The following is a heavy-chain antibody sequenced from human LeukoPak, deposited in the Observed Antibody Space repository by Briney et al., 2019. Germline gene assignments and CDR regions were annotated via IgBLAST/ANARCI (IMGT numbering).Heavy chain of an antibody. J-gene: IGHJ4*02. Sequence: SGGSLRLSCAASGFTFSSYGMHWVRQAPGKGLEWVAVISYDGSNEYYADSVKGRFTISRDNSKNTLYLQMNSLRAEDTAVYYCARARSLWFGESDYWGQGTLVTVSS. V-gene: IGHV3-30*03. CDR2: ISYDGSNE. D-gene: IGHD3-10*01. CDR3: ARARSLWFGESDY. CDR1: GFTFSSYG.